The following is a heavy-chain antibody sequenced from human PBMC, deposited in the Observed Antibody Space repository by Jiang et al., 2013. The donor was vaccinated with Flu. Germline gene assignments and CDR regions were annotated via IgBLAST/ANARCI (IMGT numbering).Heavy chain of an antibody. CDR2: ISHTGDT. J-gene: IGHJ3*02. CDR1: GDSISGHH. Sequence: GPGLVKPSETLSLTCTVSGDSISGHHWNWIRQAPGEGLEWIGYISHTGDTSSNPSLTSRITIFRDTSKNQISLKLRSVTAADTAVYYCARRNDFDIWGQGDNGHRLF. V-gene: IGHV4-59*08. CDR3: ARRNDFDI.